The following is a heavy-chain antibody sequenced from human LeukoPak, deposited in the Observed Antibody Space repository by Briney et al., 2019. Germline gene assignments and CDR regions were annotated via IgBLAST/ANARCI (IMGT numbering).Heavy chain of an antibody. CDR1: GGSFSGYY. CDR3: ASSDYSNYAFYYYYYMDV. V-gene: IGHV4-34*01. CDR2: INHSGST. Sequence: SETRSLTCAVYGGSFSGYYWSWIRQPPGKGLEWIGEINHSGSTNYNPALKSRVTISVDTSKNQFSLKLSSVTAADTALYYCASSDYSNYAFYYYYYMDVWGKGTTVTVSS. J-gene: IGHJ6*03. D-gene: IGHD4-11*01.